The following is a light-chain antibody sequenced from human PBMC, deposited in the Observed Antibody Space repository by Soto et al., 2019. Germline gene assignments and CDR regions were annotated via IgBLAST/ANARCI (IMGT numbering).Light chain of an antibody. CDR2: AAS. J-gene: IGKJ4*01. CDR3: QHSYTTLLT. Sequence: DIQMTQSPSSLSASVGDRVTITCRASQSISSYLNCYQQKPGKAPTLLLYAASSLQSGVPSRFSGSGSGTDFTFTISSLQPEDFATYYCQHSYTTLLTFGGGTKVEIK. CDR1: QSISSY. V-gene: IGKV1-39*01.